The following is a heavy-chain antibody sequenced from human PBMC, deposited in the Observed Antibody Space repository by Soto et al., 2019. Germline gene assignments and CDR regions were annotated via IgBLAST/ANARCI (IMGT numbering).Heavy chain of an antibody. Sequence: SVKVSCKASGGTFSSYAISWVREAPGQGLEWMGGIIPIFGTANYAQKFQGRVTITADESTSTAYMELSSLRSEDTAVHYCASESRGYDILTGYSPFDYWGQGTLVTVSS. CDR3: ASESRGYDILTGYSPFDY. J-gene: IGHJ4*02. D-gene: IGHD3-9*01. CDR1: GGTFSSYA. CDR2: IIPIFGTA. V-gene: IGHV1-69*13.